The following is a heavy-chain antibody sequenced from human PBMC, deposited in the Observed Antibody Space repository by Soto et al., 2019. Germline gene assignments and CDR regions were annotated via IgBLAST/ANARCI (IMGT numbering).Heavy chain of an antibody. CDR1: GGSVSSEHYY. J-gene: IGHJ4*02. Sequence: SETLSLTCTVSGGSVSSEHYYWNWIRQAPGKGLEWIGYFFYTGSTNYNPSLESRLTMSVDMSKNHFSLKLTSVTAADTAVYYCARDKITGLFDYWGQGTLVTVSS. CDR3: ARDKITGLFDY. CDR2: FFYTGST. D-gene: IGHD2-8*02. V-gene: IGHV4-61*03.